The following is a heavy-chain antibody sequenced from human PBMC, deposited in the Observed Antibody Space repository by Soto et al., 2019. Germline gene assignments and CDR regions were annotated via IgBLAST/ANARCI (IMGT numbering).Heavy chain of an antibody. CDR1: GVSFTSNNW. Sequence: LSLTCAVSGVSFTSNNWWTWFRQPPGQGLEWIGEIYRTGSTNYNPSLKSRVTISLDKSENQFSLKVTSLTAADTAVYYCASRDPGTSVDYWGQGTLVTVSS. J-gene: IGHJ4*02. CDR2: IYRTGST. D-gene: IGHD1-7*01. CDR3: ASRDPGTSVDY. V-gene: IGHV4-4*02.